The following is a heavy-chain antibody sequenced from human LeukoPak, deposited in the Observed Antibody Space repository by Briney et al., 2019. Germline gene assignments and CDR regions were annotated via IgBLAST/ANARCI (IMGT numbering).Heavy chain of an antibody. J-gene: IGHJ4*02. CDR2: INPNSGNT. Sequence: ASVKVSCKASGYTFTSYDINWVRQATGQGLEWMGWINPNSGNTGYAQKFQGRVTMTRNTSISTAYMELSSLRSEDTAVYYCATAMVRGVIPTGYWGQGTLVTVSS. V-gene: IGHV1-8*01. CDR3: ATAMVRGVIPTGY. CDR1: GYTFTSYD. D-gene: IGHD3-10*01.